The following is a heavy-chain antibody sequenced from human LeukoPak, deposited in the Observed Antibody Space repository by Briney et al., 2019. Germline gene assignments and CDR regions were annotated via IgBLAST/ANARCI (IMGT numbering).Heavy chain of an antibody. CDR1: GNTFTGYY. Sequence: EASVKVSCKASGNTFTGYYMHWVRQAPGQGLEWMGWINPNSGGTNYAQKFQGRVTMTRDTSTSTVYMELSSLRSEDTAVYYCARLWFGELSPIDYWGQGTLVTVSS. J-gene: IGHJ4*02. CDR2: INPNSGGT. CDR3: ARLWFGELSPIDY. D-gene: IGHD3-10*01. V-gene: IGHV1-2*02.